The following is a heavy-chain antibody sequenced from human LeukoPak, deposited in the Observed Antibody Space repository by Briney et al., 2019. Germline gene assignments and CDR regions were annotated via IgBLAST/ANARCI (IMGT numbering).Heavy chain of an antibody. J-gene: IGHJ5*02. CDR2: IYHSGST. CDR1: GGSITSSNW. D-gene: IGHD6-13*01. V-gene: IGHV4-4*02. CDR3: ARGSSVLSIAAANWFDP. Sequence: SGTLSLTCAVSGGSITSSNWWSWVRQPPGKGLEWIGEIYHSGSTNYNPSLKSRVTISVDKSKNQLSLKLSSVTAADTAVYYCARGSSVLSIAAANWFDPWGQGTLVTVSS.